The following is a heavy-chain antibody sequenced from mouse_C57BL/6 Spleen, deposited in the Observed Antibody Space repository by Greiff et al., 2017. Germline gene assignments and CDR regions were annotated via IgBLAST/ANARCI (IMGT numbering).Heavy chain of an antibody. CDR3: TLYYDYENYAMDY. D-gene: IGHD2-4*01. Sequence: VQLKQSGAELVRPGASVKLSCTASGFNIKDYYMHWVKQRPEQGLEWIGRIDPEDGDTEYAPKFQGKATMTADTSSNTAYLQLSSLTSEDTAVYYCTLYYDYENYAMDYWGQGTSVTVSS. CDR1: GFNIKDYY. J-gene: IGHJ4*01. V-gene: IGHV14-1*01. CDR2: IDPEDGDT.